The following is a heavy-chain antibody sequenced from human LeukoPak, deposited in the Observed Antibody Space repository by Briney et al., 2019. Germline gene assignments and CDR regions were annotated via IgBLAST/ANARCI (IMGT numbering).Heavy chain of an antibody. CDR3: ATGLRNVDY. V-gene: IGHV4-38-2*01. J-gene: IGHJ4*01. CDR1: GYSITSGHY. CDR2: IFHGESA. Sequence: SDTLSLTCAVSGYSITSGHYWGWIRQPPGKGLYWIWSIFHGESAVYNPSLKSRVSISVDTSTTHFSLRLTSVTAADTAVYYCATGLRNVDYWGHGTLVTVSS.